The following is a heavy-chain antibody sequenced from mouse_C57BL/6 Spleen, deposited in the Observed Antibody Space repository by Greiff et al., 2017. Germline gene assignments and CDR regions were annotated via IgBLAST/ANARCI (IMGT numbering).Heavy chain of an antibody. J-gene: IGHJ2*01. CDR2: INPSSGYT. CDR1: GYTFTSYW. Sequence: QVQLKESGAELAKPGASVKLSCKASGYTFTSYWMHWVKQRPGQGLEWIGYINPSSGYTKYNQKFKDKATLTADKSSSTAYMQLSSLTYEDSAGYYCARSPYYYGSSGWYYFDYWGQGTTLTVSS. V-gene: IGHV1-7*01. D-gene: IGHD1-1*01. CDR3: ARSPYYYGSSGWYYFDY.